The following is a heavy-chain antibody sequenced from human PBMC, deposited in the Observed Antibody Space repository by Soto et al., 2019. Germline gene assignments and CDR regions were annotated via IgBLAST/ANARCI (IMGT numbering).Heavy chain of an antibody. V-gene: IGHV3-7*01. J-gene: IGHJ6*03. D-gene: IGHD3-16*01. CDR1: GFTFSSYW. Sequence: GGSLRLSCAASGFTFSSYWMSWVRQAPGKGLEWVANIKQDGSEKYYVDSVKGRFTISRDNAKNSLYLQMNSLRAEDTAVYYCARRGGSTRRPYYYYYMDVWGKGTTVTVSS. CDR3: ARRGGSTRRPYYYYYMDV. CDR2: IKQDGSEK.